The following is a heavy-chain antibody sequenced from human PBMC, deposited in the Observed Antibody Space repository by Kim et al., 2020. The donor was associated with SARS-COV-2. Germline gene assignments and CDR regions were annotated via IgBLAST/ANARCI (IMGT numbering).Heavy chain of an antibody. V-gene: IGHV3-73*01. CDR1: GFTFSDSG. D-gene: IGHD3-9*01. J-gene: IGHJ3*02. Sequence: GGSLRLSCAASGFTFSDSGIHWVRQASGKGLEWVGRIRGKTNTYATAYAASVNGRFTISRDDSENTAYLQMNSLKTDDTAVYYCTRTPTFYDVLTGFGGDDFGIGGQGTVVTVSS. CDR2: IRGKTNTYAT. CDR3: TRTPTFYDVLTGFGGDDFGI.